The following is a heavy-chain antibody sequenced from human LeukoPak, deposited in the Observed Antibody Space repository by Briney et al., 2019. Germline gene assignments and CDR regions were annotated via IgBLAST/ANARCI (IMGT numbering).Heavy chain of an antibody. V-gene: IGHV3-11*01. D-gene: IGHD6-13*01. CDR1: GFTFSDYY. CDR3: ARAPAGLEARRDVYDI. Sequence: GGSLRLSCAASGFTFSDYYMSWIRQAPGKGLEWVSYISSSGSTRYYADSMRGRFTISRDNAKNSLYLQMNSLRAEDTAVYYCARAPAGLEARRDVYDIWGQGTMVTVSS. J-gene: IGHJ3*02. CDR2: ISSSGSTR.